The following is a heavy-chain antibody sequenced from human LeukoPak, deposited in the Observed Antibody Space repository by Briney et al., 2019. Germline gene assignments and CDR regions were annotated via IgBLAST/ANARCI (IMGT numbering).Heavy chain of an antibody. CDR2: ISYDGSNK. D-gene: IGHD4-17*01. J-gene: IGHJ6*02. CDR1: GFTFSSYA. V-gene: IGHV3-30-3*01. CDR3: ARPSTVTPKAYYYYYGMDV. Sequence: PGGSLRLSCAASGFTFSSYAMHWVRQAPGKGLEWMAVISYDGSNKYYADSVKGRFTISRDNSKNTLYLQMNSLRAEDTAVYYCARPSTVTPKAYYYYYGMDVWGQGTTVTVSS.